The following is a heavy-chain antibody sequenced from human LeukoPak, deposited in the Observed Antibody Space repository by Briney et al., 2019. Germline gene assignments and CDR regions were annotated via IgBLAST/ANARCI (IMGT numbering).Heavy chain of an antibody. CDR3: ARVSRSGSYFGAFEI. V-gene: IGHV4-61*02. Sequence: SQTLSLTCTVSGGSISSGSYYWSWIQQPAGKGLEWIGRIYTSGSTNYNPSLKSRVTISVDTSKNQFSLKLSSVTAADTAVYYCARVSRSGSYFGAFEIWGQGTMVTVSS. D-gene: IGHD1-26*01. CDR1: GGSISSGSYY. CDR2: IYTSGST. J-gene: IGHJ3*02.